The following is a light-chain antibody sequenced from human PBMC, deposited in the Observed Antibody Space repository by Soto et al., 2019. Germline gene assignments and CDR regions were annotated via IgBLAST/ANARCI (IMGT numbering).Light chain of an antibody. Sequence: DIQMTQSPSAMSASVGDRVTLTFRASQGISNYLAWFQQKPGKVPKRLIYGASSLQSGVPSRFSGTGSGTEFTLTISSLQPEDFAAYYCLQHNSYPPTFGQGTRLEIK. CDR2: GAS. CDR3: LQHNSYPPT. V-gene: IGKV1-17*03. CDR1: QGISNY. J-gene: IGKJ5*01.